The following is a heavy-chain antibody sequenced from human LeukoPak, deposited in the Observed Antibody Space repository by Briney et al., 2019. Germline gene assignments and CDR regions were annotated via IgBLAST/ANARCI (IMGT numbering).Heavy chain of an antibody. Sequence: GGSLRLSCAASGFTFRTYDMSWVRQAPGKGLEWVSAISGSGGSTYYADSVKGRFTISRDNSKNTLYLQMNSLRAEDTAVYYCAKDMMYYYDSSGYYSDAFDIWGQGTMVTVSS. CDR1: GFTFRTYD. CDR3: AKDMMYYYDSSGYYSDAFDI. J-gene: IGHJ3*02. CDR2: ISGSGGST. D-gene: IGHD3-22*01. V-gene: IGHV3-23*01.